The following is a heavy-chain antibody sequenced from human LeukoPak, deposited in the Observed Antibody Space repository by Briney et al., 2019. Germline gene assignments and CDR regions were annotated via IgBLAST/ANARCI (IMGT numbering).Heavy chain of an antibody. D-gene: IGHD5-18*01. V-gene: IGHV1-46*01. J-gene: IGHJ3*02. CDR2: INPSGGST. CDR3: ARGGYSYGYGNAFDI. CDR1: GYTFTSYY. Sequence: ASVKVSCKASGYTFTSYYMHWVRQAPGQGLEWMGIINPSGGSTSYAQKFQGRVTMTRDTSTSTAYMELSSLRSEDTAVYCCARGGYSYGYGNAFDIWGQGTMVTVSS.